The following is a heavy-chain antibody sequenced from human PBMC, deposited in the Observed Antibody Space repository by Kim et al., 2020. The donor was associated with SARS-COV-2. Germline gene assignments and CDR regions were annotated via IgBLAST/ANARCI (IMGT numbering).Heavy chain of an antibody. Sequence: GGSLRLSCAASGFNLSSYAMHWVRQAPGKGLEWVAVIPFDGTNKYYGDSVKGRFTISRDNSKNTLYLQMNSLRAEDTAFYYCVKLGTSSVRDWFDPWGQGTLVTVSS. J-gene: IGHJ5*02. CDR1: GFNLSSYA. V-gene: IGHV3-30*02. CDR2: IPFDGTNK. D-gene: IGHD2-2*01. CDR3: VKLGTSSVRDWFDP.